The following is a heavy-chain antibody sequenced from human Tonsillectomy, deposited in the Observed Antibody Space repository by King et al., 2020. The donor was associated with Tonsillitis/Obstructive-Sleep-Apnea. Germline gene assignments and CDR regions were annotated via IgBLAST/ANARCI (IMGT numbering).Heavy chain of an antibody. D-gene: IGHD3-22*01. Sequence: VQLVESGVEVKKPGASVKVSCKASGYTFTSYDITWVRQAPGQGLEWMGWSRPNNGDTNYVLKLQGRVTMTSDTSTNTAYMELRSLRSDDTAVYYCARDYYDSSGYYPGYFQHWGQGTLVTVSS. CDR1: GYTFTSYD. V-gene: IGHV1-18*01. J-gene: IGHJ1*01. CDR2: SRPNNGDT. CDR3: ARDYYDSSGYYPGYFQH.